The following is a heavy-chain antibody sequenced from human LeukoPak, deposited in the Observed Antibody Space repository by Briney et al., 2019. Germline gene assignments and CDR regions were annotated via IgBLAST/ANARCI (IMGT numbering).Heavy chain of an antibody. CDR2: ISGSNGKT. Sequence: ASVKVSCKSSVYSFTTYDVSWVRQAPGQGRQWMGWISGSNGKTNYLQSFQGRLTLPTNTSTSTAYMELRSLRSDDTAIYYCARAGATLTSHFDNWGQGALVIVS. CDR3: ARAGATLTSHFDN. J-gene: IGHJ4*02. D-gene: IGHD4-17*01. CDR1: VYSFTTYD. V-gene: IGHV1-18*01.